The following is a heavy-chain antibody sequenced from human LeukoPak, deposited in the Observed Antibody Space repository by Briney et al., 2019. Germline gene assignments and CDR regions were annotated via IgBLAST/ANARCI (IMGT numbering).Heavy chain of an antibody. Sequence: SETLSLTCAVYDESFSDYYWRWLPHSPGKGREGSGEINHSGRTNYDPYIKSRVTISVDSSKNQFSLKLSSVTAADTAVYYCARVKEITMVRGGYFDYWGQGTLVTVSS. J-gene: IGHJ4*02. CDR1: DESFSDYY. D-gene: IGHD3-10*01. CDR3: ARVKEITMVRGGYFDY. CDR2: INHSGRT. V-gene: IGHV4-34*01.